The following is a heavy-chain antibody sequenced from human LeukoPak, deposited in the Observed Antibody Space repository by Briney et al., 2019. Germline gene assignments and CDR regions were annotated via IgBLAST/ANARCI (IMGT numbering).Heavy chain of an antibody. J-gene: IGHJ5*02. Sequence: GGSLRLSCAASGFTFSSYWMSWVRQAPGKGLEGVANIKQDGSEKYYVDSVKGRFTISRDNAKNSLYLQMNSLRAEGTAVYYCAKTRRFLEWPPGNWFDPWGQGTLVTVSS. CDR3: AKTRRFLEWPPGNWFDP. D-gene: IGHD3-3*01. CDR2: IKQDGSEK. V-gene: IGHV3-7*01. CDR1: GFTFSSYW.